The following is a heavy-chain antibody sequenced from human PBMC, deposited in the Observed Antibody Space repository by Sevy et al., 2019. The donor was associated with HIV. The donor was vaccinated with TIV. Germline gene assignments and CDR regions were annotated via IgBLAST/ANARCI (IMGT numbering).Heavy chain of an antibody. Sequence: GGSLRLSCAASGFTFSDYYMSWIRQAPGKGLEWVSYISSSGSTIYYADSVKGRFTISRDNAKNELYLQMNSLRAEDTAVDYCASGIQLWPEYFDYWGQGTLVTVSS. D-gene: IGHD5-18*01. V-gene: IGHV3-11*01. CDR3: ASGIQLWPEYFDY. J-gene: IGHJ4*02. CDR1: GFTFSDYY. CDR2: ISSSGSTI.